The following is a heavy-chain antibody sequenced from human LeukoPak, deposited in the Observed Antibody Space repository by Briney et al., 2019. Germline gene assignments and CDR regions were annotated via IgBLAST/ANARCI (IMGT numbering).Heavy chain of an antibody. V-gene: IGHV3-48*03. D-gene: IGHD1-7*01. CDR2: ISSSGSTI. CDR3: ARVELAPYYYYMDV. Sequence: GGSLRLSCAASGFSISSYEMNWVRQAPGKGLEWVSHISSSGSTIWYADSVKGRFTISRDNAKNSLYLQMNSLRAEDTAVYYCARVELAPYYYYMDVWGKGTTVTASS. J-gene: IGHJ6*03. CDR1: GFSISSYE.